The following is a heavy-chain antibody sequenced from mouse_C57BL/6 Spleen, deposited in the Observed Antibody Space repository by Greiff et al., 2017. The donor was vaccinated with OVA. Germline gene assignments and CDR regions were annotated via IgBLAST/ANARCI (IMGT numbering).Heavy chain of an antibody. V-gene: IGHV1-69*01. CDR3: ARKGYDYDETY. CDR2: IDPSDSYT. D-gene: IGHD2-4*01. CDR1: GYTFTSYW. J-gene: IGHJ3*01. Sequence: QVQLQQPGAELVMPGASVKLSCKASGYTFTSYWMHWVKQRPGQGLEWIGEIDPSDSYTNYNQKFKGKSTLTVDKSSGTAYMQLSSLTSEDSAVYYCARKGYDYDETYWGQGTLVTVSA.